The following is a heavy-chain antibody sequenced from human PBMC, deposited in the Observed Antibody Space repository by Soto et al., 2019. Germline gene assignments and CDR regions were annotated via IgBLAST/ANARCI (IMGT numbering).Heavy chain of an antibody. CDR3: VKNSGWFNT. D-gene: IGHD3-10*01. CDR1: GSTFGTTD. CDR2: IDGSGGIT. V-gene: IGHV3-23*01. Sequence: LSCAASGSTFGTTDMSWVRQAPGEGLEWVSTIDGSGGITYYADSVKGRFTISRDNSRNTVYLQMNSLRGDDTALYYCVKNSGWFNTWGQGALVTVSS. J-gene: IGHJ5*02.